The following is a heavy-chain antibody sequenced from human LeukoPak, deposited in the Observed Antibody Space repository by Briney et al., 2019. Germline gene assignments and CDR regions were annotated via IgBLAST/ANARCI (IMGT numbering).Heavy chain of an antibody. CDR1: GFTFSSYW. Sequence: GGSLRLSCAASGFTFSSYWMSWVRQAPGEGLEWVANIKQDGSEKYYVDSVKGRFTVSRDNAKNSLYLQMNSLRAEDTAVYYCARLCGYEQCFDYWGQGTLVTVSS. CDR3: ARLCGYEQCFDY. D-gene: IGHD5-12*01. J-gene: IGHJ4*02. CDR2: IKQDGSEK. V-gene: IGHV3-7*01.